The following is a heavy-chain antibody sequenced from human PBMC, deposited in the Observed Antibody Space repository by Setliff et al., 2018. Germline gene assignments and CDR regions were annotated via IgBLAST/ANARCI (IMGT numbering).Heavy chain of an antibody. J-gene: IGHJ1*01. CDR2: IYTSGST. V-gene: IGHV4-61*02. CDR3: ARVSSGSYYYFQH. CDR1: GGSISSGSYY. D-gene: IGHD1-26*01. Sequence: SETLSLTRTVSGGSISSGSYYWSWIRQPAGKGLEWIGRIYTSGSTNYNPSLKSRVTISVDTSKNQFSLKLSSVTAADTAVYYCARVSSGSYYYFQHWGQGTLVTVSS.